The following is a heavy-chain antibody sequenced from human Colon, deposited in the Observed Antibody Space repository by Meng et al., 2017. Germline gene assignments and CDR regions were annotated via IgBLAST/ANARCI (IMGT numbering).Heavy chain of an antibody. CDR1: GGSFSGYY. D-gene: IGHD3-22*01. CDR2: INHSGST. J-gene: IGHJ2*01. V-gene: IGHV4-34*01. Sequence: QGALQQWGAGLFKPSETLSLTCAVYGGSFSGYYWSWIRQPPGKGLEWIGEINHSGSTNYNPSLKSRVTISVDTSKNQFSLKLSSVTAADTAVYYCAREAYYYDSSGYYSESWYFDLWGRGTLVTVSS. CDR3: AREAYYYDSSGYYSESWYFDL.